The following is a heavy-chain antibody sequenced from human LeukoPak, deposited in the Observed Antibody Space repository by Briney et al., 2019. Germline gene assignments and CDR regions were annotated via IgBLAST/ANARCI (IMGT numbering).Heavy chain of an antibody. CDR2: ISGYNGNT. CDR1: GYTFTSYG. J-gene: IGHJ2*01. V-gene: IGHV1-18*01. D-gene: IGHD3-16*01. CDR3: ARQLELRGDFDL. Sequence: GASVKVSCKASGYTFTSYGISWVRQAPGQGLEWMGWISGYNGNTNYAQKLQGRVTMTTDTSTSTAYMDLRNLRSDDTAVYYCARQLELRGDFDLWGRGTLVIVSS.